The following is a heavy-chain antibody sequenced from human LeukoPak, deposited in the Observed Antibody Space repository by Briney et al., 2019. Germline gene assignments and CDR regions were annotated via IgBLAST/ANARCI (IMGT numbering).Heavy chain of an antibody. Sequence: GGSLRLSCAASGFTFSSYAMSWVRQAPGKGLEWVSAISGSGGSTYYADSVKGRFTISRDNSKNTLYLQMNSLRAEDTAVYHCAILPQYYYDSSGPPGYYYYMDVWGKGTTVTVSS. CDR2: ISGSGGST. CDR3: AILPQYYYDSSGPPGYYYYMDV. V-gene: IGHV3-23*01. CDR1: GFTFSSYA. D-gene: IGHD3-22*01. J-gene: IGHJ6*03.